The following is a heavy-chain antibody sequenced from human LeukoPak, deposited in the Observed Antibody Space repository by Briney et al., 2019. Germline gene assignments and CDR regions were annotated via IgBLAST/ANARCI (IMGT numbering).Heavy chain of an antibody. CDR2: INPNSGGT. V-gene: IGHV1-2*06. Sequence: ASLKVSSKPSGYTFTGYYMHWVRQAPGHGLEWMGRINPNSGGTNYAQKFQGRVTMTRDTSISTAYMELSRLRSDDTAVYYCARVPREYSYGIYDYWGQGTLVTVSS. CDR3: ARVPREYSYGIYDY. J-gene: IGHJ4*02. CDR1: GYTFTGYY. D-gene: IGHD5-18*01.